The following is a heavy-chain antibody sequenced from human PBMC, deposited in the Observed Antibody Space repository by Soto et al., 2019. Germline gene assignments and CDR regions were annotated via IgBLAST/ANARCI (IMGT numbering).Heavy chain of an antibody. CDR2: IITYNENM. D-gene: IGHD1-26*01. J-gene: IGHJ4*02. Sequence: ASVNVSCKVSGATFTSNGIGWVRQAPGQELEGMGWIITYNENMDSAPKFQDKLTMTTDTSTTTPYMELSNLRSDDTALYYCAYVGGTNTGDYCFDLWGQGTTVTVSS. CDR1: GATFTSNG. V-gene: IGHV1-18*04. CDR3: AYVGGTNTGDYCFDL.